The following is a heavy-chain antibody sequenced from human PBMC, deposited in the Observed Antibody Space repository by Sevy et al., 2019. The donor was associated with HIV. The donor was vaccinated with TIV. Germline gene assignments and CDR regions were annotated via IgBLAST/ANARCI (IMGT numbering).Heavy chain of an antibody. CDR3: ARVTSSTRGSWFDP. D-gene: IGHD2-2*01. V-gene: IGHV1-2*02. CDR2: INPNSGGT. Sequence: ASVKVSCKASGYTFTGYYMHWVRQAPGQGLEWMGWINPNSGGTNHAQKFQGRVTMTRDTSISTAYMELSRLRSDDTAVYYCARVTSSTRGSWFDPWGQGTLVTVSS. J-gene: IGHJ5*02. CDR1: GYTFTGYY.